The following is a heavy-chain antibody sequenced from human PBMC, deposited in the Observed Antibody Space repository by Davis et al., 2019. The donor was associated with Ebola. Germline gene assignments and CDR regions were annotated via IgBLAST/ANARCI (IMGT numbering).Heavy chain of an antibody. V-gene: IGHV3-11*01. CDR1: GYTFSDYY. D-gene: IGHD3-22*01. J-gene: IGHJ4*02. Sequence: GESLKISCVASGYTFSDYYMTWIRQAPGKGLEWVSYISASGTTMYYADSVKGRFTISRDNARKSLYLQMDSLRAEDTAVYYCARDRRSYSDKSGYTFDYWGQGTLVTVSS. CDR2: ISASGTTM. CDR3: ARDRRSYSDKSGYTFDY.